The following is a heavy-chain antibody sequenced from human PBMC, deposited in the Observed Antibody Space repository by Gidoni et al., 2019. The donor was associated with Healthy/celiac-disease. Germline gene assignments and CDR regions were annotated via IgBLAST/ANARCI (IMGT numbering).Heavy chain of an antibody. CDR2: IKKDGSEK. J-gene: IGHJ4*02. D-gene: IGHD3-16*01. Sequence: EVQLVESGGGLVQPGGPLRLSCAASGFTFSSYWMSWVRQAPGKGLEWVANIKKDGSEKYYVDSVKGRFTISRDNAKNSLYLQMNSLRAEDTAVYYCARPIGGEWAPFDYWGQGTLVTVSS. CDR1: GFTFSSYW. V-gene: IGHV3-7*03. CDR3: ARPIGGEWAPFDY.